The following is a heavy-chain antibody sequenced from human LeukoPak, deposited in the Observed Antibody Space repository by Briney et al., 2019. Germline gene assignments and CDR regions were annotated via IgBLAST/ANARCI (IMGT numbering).Heavy chain of an antibody. V-gene: IGHV3-30*02. CDR1: GFTFSSYG. J-gene: IGHJ5*02. Sequence: TGGSLRLSCAASGFTFSSYGMHWVRQAPGKGLEWVAFIRYDGSNKYYADSVKGRFTISRESSKNPLYVQVNSLRDEDTAVDYCAKDARPVSYNWFDPWGQETLVTVSS. CDR2: IRYDGSNK. CDR3: AKDARPVSYNWFDP. D-gene: IGHD6-6*01.